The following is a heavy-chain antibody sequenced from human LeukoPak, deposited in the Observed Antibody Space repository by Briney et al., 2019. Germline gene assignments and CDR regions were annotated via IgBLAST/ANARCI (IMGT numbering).Heavy chain of an antibody. CDR3: AREHGQHGSDY. Sequence: GASVKVSCKASGYTFTSYGISWVRQAPGQGLEWMGGIIPIFGTANYAQKFQGRATITADESTSTAYMELSSLRSEDTAVYYCAREHGQHGSDYWGQGTLVTVSS. D-gene: IGHD6-13*01. V-gene: IGHV1-69*13. J-gene: IGHJ4*02. CDR2: IIPIFGTA. CDR1: GYTFTSYG.